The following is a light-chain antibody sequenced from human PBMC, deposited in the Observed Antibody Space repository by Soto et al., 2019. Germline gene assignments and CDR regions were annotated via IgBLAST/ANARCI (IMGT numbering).Light chain of an antibody. Sequence: EIVLTQSPATLSLSPGERATLSCRAGQSVSSYLAWYQQKPGQAPRFLIYDASNRATGIPARFSGSGSGTDFTLTISSLEPEDFAVYYCQQRSNWPWTFGQGTKVDIK. V-gene: IGKV3-11*01. CDR2: DAS. CDR3: QQRSNWPWT. J-gene: IGKJ1*01. CDR1: QSVSSY.